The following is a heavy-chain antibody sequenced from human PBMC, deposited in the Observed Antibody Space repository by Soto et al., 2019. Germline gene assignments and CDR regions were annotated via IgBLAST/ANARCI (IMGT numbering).Heavy chain of an antibody. J-gene: IGHJ4*02. CDR2: IYYSGAT. CDR3: ARDKDLEPTVWGY. Sequence: QVHLQESGPGLVRPSETLSLSCSVSGDSMATGGHYYNWIRHLPGKGLEWIGYIYYSGATHYSPSLRPRATISIDTSKNQFSLRLISVTAAATALYFCARDKDLEPTVWGYWGQGIQVTVSS. CDR1: GDSMATGGHY. V-gene: IGHV4-31*02. D-gene: IGHD7-27*01.